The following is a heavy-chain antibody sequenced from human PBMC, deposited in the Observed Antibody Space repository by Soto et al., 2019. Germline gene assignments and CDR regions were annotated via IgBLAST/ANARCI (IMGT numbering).Heavy chain of an antibody. J-gene: IGHJ3*02. CDR1: GGSISSSSYY. D-gene: IGHD6-13*01. Sequence: SETLSLTCTVSGGSISSSSYYWGWIRQPQRKGLEWIGYIYYSGSTNYNPSLKSRVTISVDTSKNQSSLKLSSVTAADTAVYYCARVDSIAAAGSDAFDIWGQGTMVTVSS. CDR3: ARVDSIAAAGSDAFDI. CDR2: IYYSGST. V-gene: IGHV4-61*05.